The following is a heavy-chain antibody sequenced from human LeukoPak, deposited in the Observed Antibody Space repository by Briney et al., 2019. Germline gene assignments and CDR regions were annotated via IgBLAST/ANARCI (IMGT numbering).Heavy chain of an antibody. D-gene: IGHD5-18*01. Sequence: GASLRLSCAASGFSFSSYAMTWVRQAPGKGLEWVSGISGTDGRTYYADSVKGRFSMSRDNSKNTVSVQMNSLRAEDTAVYYCAKTGGYSYGSLDSWGQGTLVTVSS. J-gene: IGHJ4*02. CDR1: GFSFSSYA. CDR2: ISGTDGRT. V-gene: IGHV3-23*01. CDR3: AKTGGYSYGSLDS.